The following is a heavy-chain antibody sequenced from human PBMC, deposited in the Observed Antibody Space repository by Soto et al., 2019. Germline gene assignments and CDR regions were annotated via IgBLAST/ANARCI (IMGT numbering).Heavy chain of an antibody. CDR2: ISAYNGNT. CDR1: GYTFTSYG. J-gene: IGHJ5*02. D-gene: IGHD3-10*01. Sequence: QVQLVQSGAEVKKPGASVKVSCKASGYTFTSYGISWVRQAPGQGLEWMGWISAYNGNTNYAQTLQGRVTMTTDTSTSTAYMELRSLSSDDTALYYCARAPMVRENNWFDPCGQGTMVTVSS. CDR3: ARAPMVRENNWFDP. V-gene: IGHV1-18*01.